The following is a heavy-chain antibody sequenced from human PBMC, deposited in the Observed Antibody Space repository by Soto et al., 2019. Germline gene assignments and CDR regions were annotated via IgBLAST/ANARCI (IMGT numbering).Heavy chain of an antibody. J-gene: IGHJ3*02. D-gene: IGHD6-6*01. CDR1: GYTFTSYD. CDR2: MNPNSGNT. Sequence: VASVNVSCKASGYTFTSYDINWVRQATGQGLEWMGWMNPNSGNTGYAQKFQGRVTMTRNTSISTAYMELSSLRSEDTAVYYCARGSPRKSIAARPRAFDIWGQGTMVTVSS. V-gene: IGHV1-8*01. CDR3: ARGSPRKSIAARPRAFDI.